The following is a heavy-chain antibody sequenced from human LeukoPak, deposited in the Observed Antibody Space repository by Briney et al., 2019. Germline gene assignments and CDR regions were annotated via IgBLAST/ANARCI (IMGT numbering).Heavy chain of an antibody. CDR2: IIPIFGTA. Sequence: SVKVSCKASGGTFSSYAISWVRQAPGQGLEWMGGIIPIFGTANYAQKFQGRVTMTRDMSTSTVYMELSSLRSEDTAVYYCAIIPTLEYYFDYWGQGTLVTVSS. CDR3: AIIPTLEYYFDY. CDR1: GGTFSSYA. V-gene: IGHV1-69*05. J-gene: IGHJ4*02. D-gene: IGHD2-2*02.